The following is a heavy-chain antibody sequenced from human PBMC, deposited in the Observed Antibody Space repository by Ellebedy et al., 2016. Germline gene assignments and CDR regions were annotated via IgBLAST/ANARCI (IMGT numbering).Heavy chain of an antibody. CDR1: GGSFSSGGYY. CDR2: FFYSGTT. D-gene: IGHD2-2*01. V-gene: IGHV4-39*01. CDR3: ARSTRPSYVDY. J-gene: IGHJ4*02. Sequence: SETLSLTCTVSGGSFSSGGYYWGWIRQPPGKGLEWIGSFFYSGTTYYNPSLKSRVTISVDTSKNQFSLWVNSVTAADTAVYYCARSTRPSYVDYWGQGTLVTVSS.